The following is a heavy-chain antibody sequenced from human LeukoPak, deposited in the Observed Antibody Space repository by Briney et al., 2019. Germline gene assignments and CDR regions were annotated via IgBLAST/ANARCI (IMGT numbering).Heavy chain of an antibody. V-gene: IGHV3-21*01. J-gene: IGHJ4*02. Sequence: GGSLRLSCAASGFTFSSYEMNWVRQAPGKGLEWVSSISSSSSYIYYADSVKGRFTISRDNAENSLYLQMNSLRAEDTAVYYCARDIAGSLNYFDYWGQGTLVTVSS. CDR3: ARDIAGSLNYFDY. CDR2: ISSSSSYI. CDR1: GFTFSSYE. D-gene: IGHD3-10*01.